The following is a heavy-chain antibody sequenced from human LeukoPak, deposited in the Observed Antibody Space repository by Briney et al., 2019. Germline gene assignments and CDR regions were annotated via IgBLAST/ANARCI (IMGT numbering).Heavy chain of an antibody. CDR1: GFTFSSYE. CDR3: ARELYSSGWFDY. V-gene: IGHV3-48*03. CDR2: ISSSGSTI. D-gene: IGHD6-19*01. J-gene: IGHJ4*02. Sequence: GGSLGLSCAASGFTFSSYEMNWVRQAPGKGLEWVSYISSSGSTIYYADSVKGRFTISRDNAKNSLYLQMNSLRAEDTAVYYCARELYSSGWFDYWGQGTLVTVSS.